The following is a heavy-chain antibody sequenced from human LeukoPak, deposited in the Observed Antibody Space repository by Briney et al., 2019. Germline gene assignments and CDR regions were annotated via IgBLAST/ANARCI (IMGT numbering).Heavy chain of an antibody. D-gene: IGHD5-18*01. V-gene: IGHV3-23*01. Sequence: GGSLRPSCAGSGFTFRDYAMTGVRQARGKGGEGVSGISGRGLSKYYTDPVKGRFTISRDNSKNTLYMQMNSLRAEDTALYYCANQYSYGLFDSWGQGTLVTVSS. J-gene: IGHJ4*02. CDR1: GFTFRDYA. CDR3: ANQYSYGLFDS. CDR2: ISGRGLSK.